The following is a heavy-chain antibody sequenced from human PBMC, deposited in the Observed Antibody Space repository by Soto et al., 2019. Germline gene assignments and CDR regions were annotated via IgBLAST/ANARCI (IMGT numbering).Heavy chain of an antibody. CDR3: AKTITTFGGSSTGRGALLDY. J-gene: IGHJ4*02. Sequence: QVQLVESGGGVVQPGRSLRLSCAASGFTFSAFGMHWVRQAPGKGLEWVAVISNGGNHEHYADSVRGRFSISRDNSKNTSYLEMNSLSSEDTAVYFCAKTITTFGGSSTGRGALLDYWGQGILVTVSS. D-gene: IGHD3-3*01. V-gene: IGHV3-30*18. CDR2: ISNGGNHE. CDR1: GFTFSAFG.